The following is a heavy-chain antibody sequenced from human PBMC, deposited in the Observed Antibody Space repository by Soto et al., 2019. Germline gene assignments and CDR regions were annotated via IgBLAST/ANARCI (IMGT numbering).Heavy chain of an antibody. J-gene: IGHJ4*02. Sequence: SETLSLTCTVSGGSISSGGYYWSWIRQHPGKGLEWIGYIYYSGSTYYNPSLKSRVTISVDTSKNQFSLKLSSVTAADTAVYYCARGPGRGYGGLQPIDYWGQGTLVTVSS. D-gene: IGHD4-17*01. CDR2: IYYSGST. V-gene: IGHV4-31*03. CDR3: ARGPGRGYGGLQPIDY. CDR1: GGSISSGGYY.